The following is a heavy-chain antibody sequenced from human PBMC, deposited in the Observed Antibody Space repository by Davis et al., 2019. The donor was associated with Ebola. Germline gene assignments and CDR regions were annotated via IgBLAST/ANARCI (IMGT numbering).Heavy chain of an antibody. D-gene: IGHD1-26*01. CDR2: INPNSGGT. CDR3: ARTSIVGTTTTASDI. J-gene: IGHJ3*02. V-gene: IGHV1-2*06. CDR1: GYTFTSYG. Sequence: ASVKVSCKASGYTFTSYGISWVRQAPGQGLEWMGRINPNSGGTNYAQKFQGRVTMTRDTSISTAYMELRSLRSDDTAVYFCARTSIVGTTTTASDIWGQGTKVTVSS.